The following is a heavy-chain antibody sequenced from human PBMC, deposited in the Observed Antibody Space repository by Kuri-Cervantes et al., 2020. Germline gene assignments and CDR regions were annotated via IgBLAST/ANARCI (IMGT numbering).Heavy chain of an antibody. V-gene: IGHV3-30*02. CDR3: AKDRWRGQQLVQVRPGRE. CDR1: GFTFSSYG. CDR2: IWYDGSNK. Sequence: GESLKISCAASGFTFSSYGMHWVRQAPGKGLEWVAVIWYDGSNKYYAGSVKGRFTISRDNSKNTLYLQMNSLRAEDTAVYYCAKDRWRGQQLVQVRPGREWGQGTLVTVSS. D-gene: IGHD6-6*01. J-gene: IGHJ4*02.